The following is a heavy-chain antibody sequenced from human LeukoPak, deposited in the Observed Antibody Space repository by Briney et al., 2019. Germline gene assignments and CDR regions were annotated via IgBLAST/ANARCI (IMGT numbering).Heavy chain of an antibody. CDR3: ARGEIVVVPAASYYYYYGMDV. V-gene: IGHV1-18*01. J-gene: IGHJ6*02. Sequence: ASVRVSCKASGYTFTSYGISWVRQAPGQGVEWMGWISAYNGNTNYAQKLQGRVTMTTDTSTSTAYMELRSLRSDDTAVYYCARGEIVVVPAASYYYYYGMDVWGQGTTVTVSS. CDR1: GYTFTSYG. CDR2: ISAYNGNT. D-gene: IGHD2-2*01.